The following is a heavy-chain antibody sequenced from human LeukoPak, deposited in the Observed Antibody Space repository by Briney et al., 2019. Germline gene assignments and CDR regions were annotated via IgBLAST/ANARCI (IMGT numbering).Heavy chain of an antibody. CDR3: ARGGGLQRRYFEY. V-gene: IGHV3-23*01. Sequence: GGSLRLSCAASGFSVSNYALSWVCQAPGKELEWVSSFTAGGSSTYNTDSVEGRFTISRDISKNTLYMQMNSLRAEDTAIHYCARGGGLQRRYFEYWGQGTLLTVSS. CDR1: GFSVSNYA. CDR2: FTAGGSST. J-gene: IGHJ4*02. D-gene: IGHD2-15*01.